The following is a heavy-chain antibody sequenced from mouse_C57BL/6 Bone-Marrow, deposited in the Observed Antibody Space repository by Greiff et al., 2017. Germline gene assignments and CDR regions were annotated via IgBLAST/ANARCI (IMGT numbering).Heavy chain of an antibody. CDR2: IRNKANNHAT. CDR3: TRSLYQATSFAY. CDR1: GFTFSDAW. J-gene: IGHJ3*01. Sequence: LQQSGGGLVQPGGSMKLSCAASGFTFSDAWMAWVRQSPEKGLEWVAEIRNKANNHATYYAESVKGRFTVSRDDSKSSVYLQMNSLRAEDTGIYYCTRSLYQATSFAYWGQGTLVTVSA. D-gene: IGHD3-2*02. V-gene: IGHV6-6*01.